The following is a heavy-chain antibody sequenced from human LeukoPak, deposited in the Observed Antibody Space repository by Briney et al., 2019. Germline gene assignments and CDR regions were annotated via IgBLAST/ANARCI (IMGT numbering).Heavy chain of an antibody. D-gene: IGHD2-2*01. CDR1: GFAFGDHG. Sequence: GGTLRLSCTASGFAFGDHGMSWVRQAPGKGLEWVCGINWNGGTTGYADPLRGRFTISRDNAKNSLYLQMDSLRAEDTALYYCARAPITSPFYFDYWGQGTLVTVSS. J-gene: IGHJ4*02. CDR3: ARAPITSPFYFDY. V-gene: IGHV3-20*04. CDR2: INWNGGTT.